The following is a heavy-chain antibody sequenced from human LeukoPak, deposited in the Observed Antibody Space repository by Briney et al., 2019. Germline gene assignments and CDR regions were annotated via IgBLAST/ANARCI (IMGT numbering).Heavy chain of an antibody. D-gene: IGHD6-6*01. CDR3: AKAEGAARLDSAMDY. CDR1: GLTFSSYA. CDR2: ISGSGGST. Sequence: GGSLRLSCAASGLTFSSYALSWVRQAPGKGLEWVSAISGSGGSTYYADSVKGRFTISRDNSKNTLYLQMNSLRAEDTAVYYCAKAEGAARLDSAMDYWGQGPLVTVSS. V-gene: IGHV3-23*01. J-gene: IGHJ4*02.